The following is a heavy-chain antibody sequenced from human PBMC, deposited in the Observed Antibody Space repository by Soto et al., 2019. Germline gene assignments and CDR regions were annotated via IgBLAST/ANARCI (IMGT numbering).Heavy chain of an antibody. CDR3: AKDPPNGITGTTWD. V-gene: IGHV3-30*18. Sequence: QVHLVESGGGVVQPGRSLRLSCAASGFTFSSYGMHWVRQAPGKGLEWVAVISYDGSNKYYADSVKGRFTISRDNSKNTLYLQMNSLRAEDTAVYYCAKDPPNGITGTTWDCGQGTLVTVSS. D-gene: IGHD1-20*01. CDR1: GFTFSSYG. CDR2: ISYDGSNK. J-gene: IGHJ4*02.